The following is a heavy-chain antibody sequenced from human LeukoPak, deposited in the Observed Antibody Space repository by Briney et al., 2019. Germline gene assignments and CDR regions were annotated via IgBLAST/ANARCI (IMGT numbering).Heavy chain of an antibody. CDR2: ISGSGGST. Sequence: PGGSLRLSCAASGFTFGDYWMSWVRQAPGKGLEWVSAISGSGGSTYYADSVKGRFTISRDNSKNTLYLQMNSLRAEDTAVYYCAKYIRWPSSRLLRYFAHWGQGTLVTVSS. CDR1: GFTFGDYW. D-gene: IGHD3-9*01. CDR3: AKYIRWPSSRLLRYFAH. V-gene: IGHV3-23*01. J-gene: IGHJ4*02.